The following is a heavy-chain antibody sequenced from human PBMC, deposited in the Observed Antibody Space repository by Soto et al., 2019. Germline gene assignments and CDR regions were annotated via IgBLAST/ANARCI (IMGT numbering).Heavy chain of an antibody. J-gene: IGHJ4*02. D-gene: IGHD6-19*01. CDR2: IIPILGIA. V-gene: IGHV1-69*02. CDR3: AAVRRYSSGRHLDY. Sequence: SVKVSCKASGGTFSSYTISWVRQAPGQGLEWMGRIIPILGIANYAQKFQGRVTITADTSTSTAYMELSSLRSEDTAEYYCAAVRRYSSGRHLDYWGQGTLVTVSS. CDR1: GGTFSSYT.